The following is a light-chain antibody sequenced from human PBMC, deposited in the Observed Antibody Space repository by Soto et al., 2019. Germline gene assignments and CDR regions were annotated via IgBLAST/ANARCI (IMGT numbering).Light chain of an antibody. CDR3: QQYNTYSPWA. CDR2: DAS. J-gene: IGKJ1*01. Sequence: DIQMTPSPSTLSASVGDRVTFTCRASQSIGNRLAWYQQTPGKAPKFLIYDASSLQSGVPSRFSGSGSGTEFTLTISSLQPDDFATYYCQQYNTYSPWAFGQGTRWIS. CDR1: QSIGNR. V-gene: IGKV1-5*01.